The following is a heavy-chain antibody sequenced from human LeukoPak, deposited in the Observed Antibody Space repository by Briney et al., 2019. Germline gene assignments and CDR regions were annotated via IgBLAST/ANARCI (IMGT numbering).Heavy chain of an antibody. CDR2: IYPGDSDT. V-gene: IGHV5-51*01. CDR3: ATFRQQWLVRYFDY. D-gene: IGHD6-19*01. CDR1: GYTFTSYW. Sequence: GEPLKISCKGSGYTFTSYWIGWVRQMPGKGLEWMGIIYPGDSDTRYSPSFQGQVTISVDKSISTAYLQWSSLKASDTAMYYCATFRQQWLVRYFDYWGQGTLVTVSS. J-gene: IGHJ4*02.